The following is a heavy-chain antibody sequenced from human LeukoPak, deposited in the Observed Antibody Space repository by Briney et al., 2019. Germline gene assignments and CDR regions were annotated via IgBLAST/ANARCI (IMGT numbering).Heavy chain of an antibody. Sequence: GGSLRLSCFASGFTFRSFAMHWVRQAPGKGLEWVSTISGSGGSTYYADSVKGRFTISRDNSKNTLYLQMNSLRAEDTAVYYCARDYWNDGDGGDHWGQGTLVSVSS. V-gene: IGHV3-23*01. CDR1: GFTFRSFA. J-gene: IGHJ4*02. D-gene: IGHD1-1*01. CDR3: ARDYWNDGDGGDH. CDR2: ISGSGGST.